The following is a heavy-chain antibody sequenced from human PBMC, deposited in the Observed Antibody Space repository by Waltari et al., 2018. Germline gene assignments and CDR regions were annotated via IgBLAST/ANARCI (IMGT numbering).Heavy chain of an antibody. D-gene: IGHD3-3*01. CDR3: ARGLSRGFWSGYLEYYFDY. CDR1: GGSFSGYY. J-gene: IGHJ4*02. V-gene: IGHV4-34*01. CDR2: INHSGST. Sequence: QVQLQQWGAGLLKPSETLSLTCAVYGGSFSGYYWSWIRQPPGKGLEWIGEINHSGSTNYNPSLKSRVTISVDTSKNQFSLKLSSVTAADTAVYYCARGLSRGFWSGYLEYYFDYWGQGTLVTVSS.